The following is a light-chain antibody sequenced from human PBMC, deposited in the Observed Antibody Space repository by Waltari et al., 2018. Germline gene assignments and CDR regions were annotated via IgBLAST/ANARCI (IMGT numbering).Light chain of an antibody. J-gene: IGLJ2*01. CDR1: SSNIGAGYD. CDR3: QSYDSSLSAYVV. V-gene: IGLV1-40*01. CDR2: GNS. Sequence: QSVLTQPPSVSGAPGQRVTISCTGSSSNIGAGYDVHWYQQLPGTAPKLLIYGNSHRPSGVPDRFSGSKSGTSASLAITGLQAEDEADYYCQSYDSSLSAYVVFGGGTKLTVL.